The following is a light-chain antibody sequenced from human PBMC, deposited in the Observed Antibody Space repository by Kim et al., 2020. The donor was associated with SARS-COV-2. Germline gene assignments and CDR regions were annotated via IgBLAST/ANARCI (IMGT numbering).Light chain of an antibody. CDR3: NSRDNSDHYLV. J-gene: IGLJ2*01. V-gene: IGLV3-19*01. Sequence: SSELTQDPAVSVALGQTVRITCQGDSLRSYYASWYQQRPGQAPVLVIYGKNNRPSGIPDRFSGSSSGNTASLTVTGAQAEDEADYYCNSRDNSDHYLVFGGGTKVTVL. CDR2: GKN. CDR1: SLRSYY.